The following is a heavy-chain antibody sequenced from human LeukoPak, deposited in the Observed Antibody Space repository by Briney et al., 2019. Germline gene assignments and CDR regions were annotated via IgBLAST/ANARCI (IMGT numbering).Heavy chain of an antibody. CDR3: ARDIPGFDY. Sequence: SETLSLTCTVSGGSISSGSYYWSWIRQPAGKGLEWIGRIYTSGSTNYNPSPKSRVTISVDTSKNQFSLKLSSVTAADTAVYYCARDIPGFDYWGQGTLVTVSS. CDR2: IYTSGST. D-gene: IGHD2-21*01. CDR1: GGSISSGSYY. V-gene: IGHV4-61*02. J-gene: IGHJ4*02.